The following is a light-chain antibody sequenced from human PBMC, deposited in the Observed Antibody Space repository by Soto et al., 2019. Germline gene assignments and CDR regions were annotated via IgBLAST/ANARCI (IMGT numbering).Light chain of an antibody. CDR2: TAS. J-gene: IGKJ5*01. V-gene: IGKV1-9*01. Sequence: SVRHSIKNTCRASQGISNYLAWYQQKPGKAPNLLIHTASTLQSGVPSRFSVCGPRTEFDLSMGCLHAEYAAPYFCQGPSSAPGSFAEGTRLEIK. CDR3: QGPSSAPGS. CDR1: QGISNY.